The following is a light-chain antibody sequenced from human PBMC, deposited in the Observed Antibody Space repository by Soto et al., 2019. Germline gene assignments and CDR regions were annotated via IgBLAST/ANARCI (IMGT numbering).Light chain of an antibody. CDR1: QSININ. Sequence: EVLMTQSPATLSVSPGERVTLSCRASQSININLAWYQQKPVQAPRVLIYGASSRASGIPDRFSGSGSGTDFTLSISRLEHDDFAFYYCQQYQNWPPRTFGGGTRVEIK. J-gene: IGKJ4*01. CDR2: GAS. V-gene: IGKV3D-15*01. CDR3: QQYQNWPPRT.